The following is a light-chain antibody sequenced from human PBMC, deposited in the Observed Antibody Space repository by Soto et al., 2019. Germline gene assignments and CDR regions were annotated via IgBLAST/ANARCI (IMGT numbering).Light chain of an antibody. CDR3: QQRSNWPPIT. Sequence: EIVLTQSPDTLSLSPGESATLSCRASQSVSRYLAWYQQKPGQAPRLIISGASSRATGIPDRFSGSGSGTDFTLTISRLEPEDFAVYYCQQRSNWPPITFGQGTRLEIK. CDR1: QSVSRY. CDR2: GAS. V-gene: IGKV3-11*01. J-gene: IGKJ5*01.